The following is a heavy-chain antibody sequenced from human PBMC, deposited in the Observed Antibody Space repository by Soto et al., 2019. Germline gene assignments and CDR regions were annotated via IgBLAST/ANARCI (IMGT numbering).Heavy chain of an antibody. J-gene: IGHJ2*01. Sequence: KRMEWVSAISGSGGSTYYAETVKGRFTISRDNSKNTLYLQMNSLRAEDMAFFFCQAEDGIRDTVPVSAFLLNRSSDL. CDR2: ISGSGGST. V-gene: IGHV3-23*01. CDR3: QAEDGIRDTVPVSAFLLNRSSDL. D-gene: IGHD2-15*01.